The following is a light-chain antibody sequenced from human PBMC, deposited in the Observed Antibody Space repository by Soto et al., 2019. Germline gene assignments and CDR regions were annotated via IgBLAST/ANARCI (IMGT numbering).Light chain of an antibody. J-gene: IGKJ2*01. V-gene: IGKV3-15*01. CDR1: QSVSSN. CDR2: GAS. CDR3: QQYNNWPYT. Sequence: EIVMPQSPATLSVSPGERAALSCRASQSVSSNFAWYQQKPGQAPRLLIYGASTRATGIPARFSGSGSGTEFTLTISSLQSEDFAVYYCQQYNNWPYTFGQGNKLEI.